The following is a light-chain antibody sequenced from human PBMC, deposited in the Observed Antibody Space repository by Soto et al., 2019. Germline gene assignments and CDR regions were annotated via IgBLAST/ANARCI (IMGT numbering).Light chain of an antibody. CDR3: SSYTGGRVI. Sequence: QSALTQPASVSGSPGQSITISCTGTSSDVGAYNYVSWYQQHPGKAPKLMIYDVKNRPSGVSNRFSGSKSGNTASLTISGLQAGDEADYYCSSYTGGRVIFGGGTKLTVL. CDR1: SSDVGAYNY. CDR2: DVK. V-gene: IGLV2-14*03. J-gene: IGLJ2*01.